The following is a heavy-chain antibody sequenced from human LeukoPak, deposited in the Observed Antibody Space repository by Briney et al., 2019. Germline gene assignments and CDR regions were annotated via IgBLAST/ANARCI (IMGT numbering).Heavy chain of an antibody. CDR2: ISAYNGNT. V-gene: IGHV1-18*04. CDR3: ARDPLYCTNGVCVPDNWFDP. D-gene: IGHD2-8*01. J-gene: IGHJ5*02. Sequence: GASVKVSCKASGYTFTGYYMHWVRQAPGQGLEWMGWISAYNGNTNYAQKLQGRVTMTTDTSTSTAYMELRSLRSDDTAVYYCARDPLYCTNGVCVPDNWFDPWGQGTLVTVSS. CDR1: GYTFTGYY.